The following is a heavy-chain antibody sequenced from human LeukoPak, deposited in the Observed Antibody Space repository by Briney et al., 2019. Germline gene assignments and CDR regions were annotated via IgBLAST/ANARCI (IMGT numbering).Heavy chain of an antibody. CDR2: ISGSGGNT. V-gene: IGHV3-23*01. CDR1: GFTFSSYA. Sequence: GGSMRLSCVASGFTFSSYAMNWVRQAPGKGLEWVSLISGSGGNTYYADSVKGRFTISRDNSKNTLYLQMNSLRAEDTALYSCFGGSGYNSDYWGQGTLVTVSP. CDR3: FGGSGYNSDY. D-gene: IGHD3-22*01. J-gene: IGHJ4*02.